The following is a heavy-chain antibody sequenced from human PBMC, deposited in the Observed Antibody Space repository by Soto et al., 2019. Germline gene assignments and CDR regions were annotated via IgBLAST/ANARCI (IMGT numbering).Heavy chain of an antibody. CDR3: ARVPSVQWAYFDY. V-gene: IGHV3-66*01. J-gene: IGHJ4*02. CDR1: GFTVSSNY. Sequence: GGSLRLSCAASGFTVSSNYMSWVRQAPGKGLEWVSVIYSGGSTYYADSVKGRFTISRDNSKNTLYLQMNSLRAEDTAVYYCARVPSVQWAYFDYWGQGTLVTVSS. D-gene: IGHD2-8*01. CDR2: IYSGGST.